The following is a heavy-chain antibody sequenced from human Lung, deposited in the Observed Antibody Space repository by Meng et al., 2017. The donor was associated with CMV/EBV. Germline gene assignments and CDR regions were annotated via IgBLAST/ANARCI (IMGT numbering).Heavy chain of an antibody. J-gene: IGHJ4*02. Sequence: GEXXKISCKGSGYMFSVYWIAWVRQMPGKDLEWVGIVYPGDSGTRYSPSLQGQVTISVDKSISTAYLQWSSLRTSDTAIYYCARQGHGVPLDFWDQGTLVTVSS. V-gene: IGHV5-51*01. CDR1: GYMFSVYW. CDR2: VYPGDSGT. D-gene: IGHD2-8*01. CDR3: ARQGHGVPLDF.